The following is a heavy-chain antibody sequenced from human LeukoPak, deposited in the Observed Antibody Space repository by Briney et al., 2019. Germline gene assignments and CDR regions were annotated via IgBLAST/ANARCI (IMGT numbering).Heavy chain of an antibody. D-gene: IGHD3-3*01. Sequence: GGSLRLSCATSGFTFNTFAMAWVRQAPGKGLEWVSAIGGGGVNTYYADSVEGRFTISRDNSKNTLYLQMNGLRAEDTAVYYCARGPPYYDFWSGYYDYWGQGTLVTVSS. CDR3: ARGPPYYDFWSGYYDY. CDR1: GFTFNTFA. J-gene: IGHJ4*02. CDR2: IGGGGVNT. V-gene: IGHV3-23*01.